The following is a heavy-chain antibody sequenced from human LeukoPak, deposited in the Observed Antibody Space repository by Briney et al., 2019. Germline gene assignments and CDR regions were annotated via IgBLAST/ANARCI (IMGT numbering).Heavy chain of an antibody. CDR3: AGEVTTYNWFDP. Sequence: GGSLRLSCAASGFTFSSYWMSWVRQAPGKGLEWVANINQDGSEKYYVDSVKGRFTISRDNAKNSLYLQMNSLRAEDTAVYYCAGEVTTYNWFDPWGQGTLVTVSS. CDR1: GFTFSSYW. CDR2: INQDGSEK. V-gene: IGHV3-7*01. J-gene: IGHJ5*02. D-gene: IGHD4-11*01.